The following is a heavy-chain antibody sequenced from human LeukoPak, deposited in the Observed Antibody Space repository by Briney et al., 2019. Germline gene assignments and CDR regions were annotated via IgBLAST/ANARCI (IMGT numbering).Heavy chain of an antibody. V-gene: IGHV3-48*02. CDR2: ISSSSSTL. CDR3: ARDGRPFDI. CDR1: GFTFSSYS. J-gene: IGHJ3*02. Sequence: GGSLRLSCAASGFTFSSYSMSWVRQAPGKGLEWAAYISSSSSTLHYADPVKGRFTISRDNAKNSLYLQMNSLRDEDTAVYYCARDGRPFDIWGQGTMVTVSS.